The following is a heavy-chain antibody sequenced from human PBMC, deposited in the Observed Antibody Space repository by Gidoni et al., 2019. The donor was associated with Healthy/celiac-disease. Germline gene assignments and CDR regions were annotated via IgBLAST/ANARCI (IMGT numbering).Heavy chain of an antibody. V-gene: IGHV4-39*01. CDR2: ICYSGST. D-gene: IGHD6-13*01. CDR1: GGALSSTRYY. Sequence: QLQLQESGPGRVKPSETLSLTCTVPGGALSSTRYYWGWLRQPPGKGLAWIGSICYSGSTYYNPSLKSRVTISVDTSKNQFSLKLSSVTAADTAVYYCARRRGGRIAAAGTVVDYWGQGTLVTVSS. J-gene: IGHJ4*02. CDR3: ARRRGGRIAAAGTVVDY.